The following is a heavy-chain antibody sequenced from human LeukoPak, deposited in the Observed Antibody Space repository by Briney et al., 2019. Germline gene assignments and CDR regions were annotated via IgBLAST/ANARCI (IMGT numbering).Heavy chain of an antibody. CDR2: IIPIFGTA. D-gene: IGHD3-16*02. J-gene: IGHJ4*02. V-gene: IGHV1-69*05. CDR1: GGTFSSYA. CDR3: ARSKIGGVIVLYYFDY. Sequence: SVKVSCKASGGTFSSYAISWVRQAPGQGLEWMGRIIPIFGTANYVQKFQGRVTITTDESTSTAYMELSSLRSEDTAVYYCARSKIGGVIVLYYFDYWGQGTLVTVSS.